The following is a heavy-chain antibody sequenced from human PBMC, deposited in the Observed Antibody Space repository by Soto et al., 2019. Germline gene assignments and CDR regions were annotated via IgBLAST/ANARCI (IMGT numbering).Heavy chain of an antibody. J-gene: IGHJ6*03. CDR2: IYYSGST. CDR3: AGLGGLETIFGVPQPYYMDV. V-gene: IGHV4-59*08. Sequence: SETLSLTCTVSGGSISSYYWSWIRQPPGKGLEWIGYIYYSGSTNYNPSLKSRVTISVDTSKNQFSLKLSSVTAADTAVYYCAGLGGLETIFGVPQPYYMDVWGKGTTVTVSS. CDR1: GGSISSYY. D-gene: IGHD3-3*01.